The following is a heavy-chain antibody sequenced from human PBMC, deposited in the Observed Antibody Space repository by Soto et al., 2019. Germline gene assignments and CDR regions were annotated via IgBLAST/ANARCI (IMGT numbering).Heavy chain of an antibody. J-gene: IGHJ6*02. CDR3: SVVLRADYSNYSPHYYYNGMDV. V-gene: IGHV1-58*01. CDR1: GFTFTSSA. Sequence: ASVKVSCKASGFTFTSSAVQWVRQARGQRLEWIGWIVVGSGNTNYAQKFQERVTITRDMSTSTAYMELSSLRSEDTAVYYCSVVLRADYSNYSPHYYYNGMDVWGQGTTVTVSS. D-gene: IGHD4-4*01. CDR2: IVVGSGNT.